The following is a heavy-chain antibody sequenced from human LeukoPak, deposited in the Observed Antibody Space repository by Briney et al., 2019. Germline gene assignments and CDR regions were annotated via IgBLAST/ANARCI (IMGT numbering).Heavy chain of an antibody. J-gene: IGHJ4*02. CDR3: ARSPGGDEGGFYFDY. CDR1: GFAISANY. Sequence: PGGSLRLSCAASGFAISANYMTWVRQSPGKGLDWVSLIYSAGSADYADSVKGRFTISKDNSKNTVFLQLNSLRAEDTAVYYCARSPGGDEGGFYFDYWGQGTLVTVSS. CDR2: IYSAGSA. V-gene: IGHV3-66*01. D-gene: IGHD3-10*01.